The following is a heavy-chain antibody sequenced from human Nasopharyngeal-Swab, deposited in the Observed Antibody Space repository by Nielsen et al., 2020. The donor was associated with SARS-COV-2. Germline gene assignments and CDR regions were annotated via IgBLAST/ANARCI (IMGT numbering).Heavy chain of an antibody. J-gene: IGHJ3*02. CDR1: GFTFSLYA. V-gene: IGHV3-64D*08. Sequence: GESLKISCSASGFTFSLYAMHWVRQAPGKGLEYVSTINDYEDRLYYADSVAGRFTISRDISTNTLYLQMNSLRTEDTAVYYCVKDLPGTYSFEIWGQGTMVTVSS. CDR2: INDYEDRL. CDR3: VKDLPGTYSFEI. D-gene: IGHD3-10*01.